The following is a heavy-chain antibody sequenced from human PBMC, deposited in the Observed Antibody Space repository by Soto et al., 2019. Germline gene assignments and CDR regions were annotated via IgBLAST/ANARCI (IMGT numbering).Heavy chain of an antibody. Sequence: GGSLRLSCAASGFTFSSYAMSWVRQAPGQGLEWVSGISGSGGSTYYADSVKGRFTISRDNSKNTLYLQMNSLRAEDTAVYYWSSLSSSCKLDFDYWGQGTLVTVYS. CDR1: GFTFSSYA. J-gene: IGHJ4*02. CDR2: ISGSGGST. CDR3: SSLSSSCKLDFDY. V-gene: IGHV3-23*01. D-gene: IGHD6-13*01.